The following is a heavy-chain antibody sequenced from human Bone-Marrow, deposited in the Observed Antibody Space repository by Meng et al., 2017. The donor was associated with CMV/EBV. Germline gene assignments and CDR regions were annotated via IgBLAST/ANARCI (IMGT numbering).Heavy chain of an antibody. V-gene: IGHV3-30*02. Sequence: GGSLRLSCVASGFTFSSYGMHWVRQAPGKGLEWVAFIRYDGSNKYYADSVKGRFTISRDNSKNTLYLQMNSLRAEDTAVYYCAKDIGLHSSGYLDYWGQGTLVTVYS. J-gene: IGHJ4*02. CDR1: GFTFSSYG. CDR2: IRYDGSNK. CDR3: AKDIGLHSSGYLDY. D-gene: IGHD3-22*01.